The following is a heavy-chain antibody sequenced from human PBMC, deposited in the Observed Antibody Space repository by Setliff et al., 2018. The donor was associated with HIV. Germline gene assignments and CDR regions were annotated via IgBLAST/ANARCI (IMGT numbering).Heavy chain of an antibody. CDR2: IFYSGST. CDR3: ATYSSSWPDY. V-gene: IGHV4-39*01. Sequence: PSETLSLTCTVSGGSISSRAYYWGWIRQPPVKGLEWIGSIFYSGSTYYNPSLKSRVTISVDTSKNQFSLKLSSVTAADTAVYYCATYSSSWPDYWGQGTLVTVSS. D-gene: IGHD6-13*01. CDR1: GGSISSRAYY. J-gene: IGHJ4*02.